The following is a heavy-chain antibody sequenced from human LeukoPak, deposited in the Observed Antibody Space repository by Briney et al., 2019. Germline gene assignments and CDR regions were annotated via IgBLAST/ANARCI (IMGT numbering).Heavy chain of an antibody. CDR2: ISGSGGST. V-gene: IGHV3-23*01. Sequence: GGSLRLSCAASGFTFGSYAMSWVRQAPGKGLEWVSAISGSGGSTYYADSVKGRFTISRDNSKNTLYLQMNSLRAEDTAVYYCAKDSSSWYLQDYWGQGTLVTVSS. D-gene: IGHD6-13*01. J-gene: IGHJ4*02. CDR1: GFTFGSYA. CDR3: AKDSSSWYLQDY.